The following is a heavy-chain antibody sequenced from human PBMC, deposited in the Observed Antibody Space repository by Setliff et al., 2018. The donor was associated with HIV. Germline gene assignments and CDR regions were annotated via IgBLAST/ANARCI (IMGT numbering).Heavy chain of an antibody. J-gene: IGHJ5*01. CDR2: IFYFGSV. V-gene: IGHV4-39*07. CDR3: VRELLGSGGTVPEVNFFDS. D-gene: IGHD1-26*01. Sequence: SETLSLTCRVSGGSFNTRRTRWGWIRQFPGKGLEWIGSIFYFGSVTYNPSLKSRPLISIDTSKTQFSLNLRPVTAADTAVYYCVRELLGSGGTVPEVNFFDSWGQGTLVTV. CDR1: GGSFNTRRTR.